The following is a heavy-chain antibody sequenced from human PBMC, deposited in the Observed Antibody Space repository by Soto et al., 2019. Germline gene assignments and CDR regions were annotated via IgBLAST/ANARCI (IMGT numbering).Heavy chain of an antibody. D-gene: IGHD1-7*01. CDR1: GYFISSGYY. CDR2: IYHSGDT. V-gene: IGHV4-38-2*02. J-gene: IGHJ4*02. Sequence: KPSETLSLTCSVSGYFISSGYYWGWIRQPPGKGLEWIGSIYHSGDTYFNPSLKSRVTISVDTSKNQFSLELSSVTAADTAVYYCARALGNYGLDYWGQGTLVTVSS. CDR3: ARALGNYGLDY.